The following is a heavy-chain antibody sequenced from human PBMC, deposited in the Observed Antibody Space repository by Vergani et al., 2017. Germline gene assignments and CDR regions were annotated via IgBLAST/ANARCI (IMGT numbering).Heavy chain of an antibody. J-gene: IGHJ3*02. CDR1: GFSFSTYG. Sequence: QVQLVESGGGVVQPGGSLRLSCAASGFSFSTYGMHWVRQAPGRGLEWVAFLRYDGSNEYYGDAVKGRFIISRDNSKNMLSLEMHSLRPEDTAVYYCAKDSWGDYDFWSGYPQWNHAFDIWGQGTMVTVSS. CDR2: LRYDGSNE. CDR3: AKDSWGDYDFWSGYPQWNHAFDI. V-gene: IGHV3-30*02. D-gene: IGHD3-3*01.